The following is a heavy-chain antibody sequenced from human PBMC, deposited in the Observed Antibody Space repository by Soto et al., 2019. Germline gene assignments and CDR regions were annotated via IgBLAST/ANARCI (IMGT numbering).Heavy chain of an antibody. Sequence: QVQLVQSGAEVKKPGSSVKVSCKASGGTFSSYTISWVRQAPGQGLEWMGRIIPILGIANYAQKFQGRVTITADKSTSTAYMELSSLRSEDTAVYYCARDRTPAILTGYTPGGYWGQGTLVTVSS. D-gene: IGHD3-9*01. J-gene: IGHJ4*02. V-gene: IGHV1-69*08. CDR2: IIPILGIA. CDR1: GGTFSSYT. CDR3: ARDRTPAILTGYTPGGY.